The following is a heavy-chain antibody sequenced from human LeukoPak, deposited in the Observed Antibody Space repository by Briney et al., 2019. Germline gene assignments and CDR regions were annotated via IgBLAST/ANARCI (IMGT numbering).Heavy chain of an antibody. Sequence: SVKVSCKASGGTFSSYAISWVRQAPGQGLEWMGGIIPIFGTANYAQKFQGRVTITADESTSTAYMELSSLRSEDTAAYYCARGVRAAAVGPPDYWGQGTLVTVSS. V-gene: IGHV1-69*13. CDR2: IIPIFGTA. CDR1: GGTFSSYA. CDR3: ARGVRAAAVGPPDY. D-gene: IGHD6-13*01. J-gene: IGHJ4*02.